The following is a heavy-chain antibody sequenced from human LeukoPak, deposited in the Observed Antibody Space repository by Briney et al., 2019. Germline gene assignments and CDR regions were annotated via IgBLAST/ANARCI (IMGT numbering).Heavy chain of an antibody. CDR1: GGSISSYY. CDR2: IFYSGST. CDR3: ARDGGAAYFDY. V-gene: IGHV4-59*01. Sequence: PSETLSLTCAVSGGSISSYYWSWIRQTPGKGLEWIGYIFYSGSTNYNPSLKSRVTISVDTSKNQFSLKLSSVTAADTAVYYCARDGGAAYFDYWGQGTLVTVSS. D-gene: IGHD1-26*01. J-gene: IGHJ4*02.